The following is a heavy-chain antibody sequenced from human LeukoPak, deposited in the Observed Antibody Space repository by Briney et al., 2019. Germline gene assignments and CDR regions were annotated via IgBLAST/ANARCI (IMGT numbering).Heavy chain of an antibody. CDR3: GSYDFWSNNERYFDY. Sequence: SQTLCLSCTVSGVTISSGDYYWSWTRQPPGKGLEWFGYIYYSGSTYYNPSLKSRVTISVDTYKNQSSLKLSSVTAADTAVYYCGSYDFWSNNERYFDYWGQGKLVTVSS. V-gene: IGHV4-30-4*08. J-gene: IGHJ4*02. CDR2: IYYSGST. D-gene: IGHD3-3*01. CDR1: GVTISSGDYY.